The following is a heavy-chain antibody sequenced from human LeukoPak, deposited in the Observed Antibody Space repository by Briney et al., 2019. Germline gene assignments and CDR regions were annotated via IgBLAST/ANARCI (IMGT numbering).Heavy chain of an antibody. Sequence: GASVKVSCKASGYTFTDYFMNWVRQAPGQGLEWMGWINPNSGGTNYAQKFQGRVTMTRDTSISTAYMELSRLRSDDTAVYYCARDKPEGSIHPWGQGTLVTVSS. CDR3: ARDKPEGSIHP. CDR2: INPNSGGT. J-gene: IGHJ5*02. D-gene: IGHD1-14*01. CDR1: GYTFTDYF. V-gene: IGHV1-2*02.